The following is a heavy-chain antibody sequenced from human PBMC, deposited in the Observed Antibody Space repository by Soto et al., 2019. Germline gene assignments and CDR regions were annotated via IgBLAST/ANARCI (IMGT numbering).Heavy chain of an antibody. CDR3: ARDPLGYCSGGSCSGGY. CDR1: GFTVSSNY. J-gene: IGHJ4*02. D-gene: IGHD2-15*01. CDR2: IYSGGST. Sequence: EVQLVESGGGLVQPGGSLRLSCAASGFTVSSNYMSWVRQAPGKGLEWVSVIYSGGSTYYADPVKGRFTISRHNSKNTLYLQMNSLRAEDTAVYYCARDPLGYCSGGSCSGGYWGQGTLVTVSS. V-gene: IGHV3-53*04.